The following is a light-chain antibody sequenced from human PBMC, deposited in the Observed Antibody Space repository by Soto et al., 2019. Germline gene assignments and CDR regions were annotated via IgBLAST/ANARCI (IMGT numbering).Light chain of an antibody. V-gene: IGKV3D-15*01. CDR2: DAS. Sequence: DIVMTQSPGTLSVSPGERATLSCRASQSVSINLAWYQQKPGQAPRLLIFDASARAVDIPGRFSGSKSGTEFTLTISSLQPEDFAVYYCHYYDKWPPGTFGQGTKVDIK. CDR3: HYYDKWPPGT. J-gene: IGKJ1*01. CDR1: QSVSIN.